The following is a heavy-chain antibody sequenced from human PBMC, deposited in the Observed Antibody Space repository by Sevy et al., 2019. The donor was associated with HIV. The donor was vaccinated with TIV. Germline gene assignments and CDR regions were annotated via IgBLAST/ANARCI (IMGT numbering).Heavy chain of an antibody. CDR2: ISATGGST. Sequence: RGSLRLSCAASGFTLGSYTMNWVRQAPGEGLEWVASISATGGSTYYADSVKGRFTISRDVSKGLLYLQMNSLTAEDTAIFYCAKTLQKLPFHPHYFDYWGQGTLVTVSS. CDR1: GFTLGSYT. CDR3: AKTLQKLPFHPHYFDY. D-gene: IGHD2-21*02. V-gene: IGHV3-23*01. J-gene: IGHJ4*02.